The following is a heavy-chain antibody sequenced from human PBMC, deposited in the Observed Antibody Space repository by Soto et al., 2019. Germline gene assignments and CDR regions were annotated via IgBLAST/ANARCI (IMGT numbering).Heavy chain of an antibody. CDR2: INHSGST. D-gene: IGHD6-13*01. CDR1: CGSFSGFY. Sequence: PSETLSLTCAVYCGSFSGFYWSWIRQPPGKGLEWIGEINHSGSTNYNPSLKSRVTISVDTSKNQFSLKLSSVTAADTAVYYCARVSSSEQIRATAGTGADYWGQGTLVTVSS. V-gene: IGHV4-34*01. CDR3: ARVSSSEQIRATAGTGADY. J-gene: IGHJ4*02.